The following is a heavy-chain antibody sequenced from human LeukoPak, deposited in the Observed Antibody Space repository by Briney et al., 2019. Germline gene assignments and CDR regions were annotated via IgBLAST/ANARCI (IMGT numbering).Heavy chain of an antibody. CDR2: ISAYNGNT. V-gene: IGHV1-18*01. J-gene: IGHJ4*02. CDR1: GYTFASYG. D-gene: IGHD3-3*01. CDR3: ARDRFGVVITTFDY. Sequence: GASVKVSCKASGYTFASYGISWVRQAPGQGLEWMGWISAYNGNTNYAQKLQGRVTMTTDTSTSTAYMELRSLRSDETAVYYCARDRFGVVITTFDYWGQGTLVTVSS.